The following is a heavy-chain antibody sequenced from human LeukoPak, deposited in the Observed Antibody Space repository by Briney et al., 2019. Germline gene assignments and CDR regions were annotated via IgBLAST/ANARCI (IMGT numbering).Heavy chain of an antibody. V-gene: IGHV5-51*01. CDR1: GYIFTSYW. D-gene: IGHD2-15*01. CDR2: IYPGDSDT. CDR3: ARHILGYCSGGSCYPMYYYMDV. Sequence: KPGESLKISCKGSGYIFTSYWIGWVRQMPGKGLEWMGIIYPGDSDTRYSPSFQGQVTISADKSISTAYLQWSSLKASDTAMYYCARHILGYCSGGSCYPMYYYMDVWGKGTTVTVSS. J-gene: IGHJ6*03.